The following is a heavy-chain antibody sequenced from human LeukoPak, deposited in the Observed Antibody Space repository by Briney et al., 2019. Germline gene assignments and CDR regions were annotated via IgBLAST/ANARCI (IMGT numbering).Heavy chain of an antibody. CDR1: GFTVNNAW. Sequence: GGSLRLSCAAFGFTVNNAWMSWVRQGPGKGLEWVGRIKSRTDGGTTDYAAPVKGRFTISRDDSRNTLYLQMTSLKTEDTAMCYCSTDQVVVGPCWGQGTLVTVSS. J-gene: IGHJ4*02. CDR3: STDQVVVGPC. V-gene: IGHV3-15*01. D-gene: IGHD3-22*01. CDR2: IKSRTDGGTT.